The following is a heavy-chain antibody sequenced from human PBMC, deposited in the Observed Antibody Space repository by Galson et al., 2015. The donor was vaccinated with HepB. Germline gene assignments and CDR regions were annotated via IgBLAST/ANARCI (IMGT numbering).Heavy chain of an antibody. J-gene: IGHJ4*02. D-gene: IGHD3-10*01. CDR2: IIPIFGTA. Sequence: SVKVSCKASGGTFSSYAISWVRQAPGQGLEWMGGIIPIFGTANYAQKFQGRVTITADESTSTAYMELSSLRSEDTAVYYCATLRRFYGSGSSSYWGQGTLVTVSS. CDR1: GGTFSSYA. CDR3: ATLRRFYGSGSSSY. V-gene: IGHV1-69*13.